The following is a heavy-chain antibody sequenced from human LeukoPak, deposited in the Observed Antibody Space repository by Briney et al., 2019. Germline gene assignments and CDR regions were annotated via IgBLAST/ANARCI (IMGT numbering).Heavy chain of an antibody. D-gene: IGHD3-9*01. CDR1: GYTLTELS. Sequence: ASVKVSCKVSGYTLTELSMRWVRQAPGKGLEWMGGFDPEDGETIYAQKFQGRVTMTEDTSTDTAYMELSSLRSEDTAVYYCATALRYFDWLLLWGQGTLVTVSS. V-gene: IGHV1-24*01. CDR2: FDPEDGET. J-gene: IGHJ4*02. CDR3: ATALRYFDWLLL.